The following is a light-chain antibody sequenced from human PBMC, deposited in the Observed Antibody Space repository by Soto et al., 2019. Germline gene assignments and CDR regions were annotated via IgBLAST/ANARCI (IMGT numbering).Light chain of an antibody. CDR1: QSVSSN. J-gene: IGKJ1*01. Sequence: EIVMTQSPATLSVSPGERATLSCRASQSVSSNLAWYQQKPGQAPRLLIYGASTRATGIPARFSGSGSGTEFTLTISSLQSEDFAVEYCQQYNNWPPERTFGQGTKVEIK. CDR3: QQYNNWPPERT. V-gene: IGKV3-15*01. CDR2: GAS.